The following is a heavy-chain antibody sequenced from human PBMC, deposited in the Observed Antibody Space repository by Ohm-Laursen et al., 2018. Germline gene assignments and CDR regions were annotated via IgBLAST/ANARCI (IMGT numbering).Heavy chain of an antibody. CDR1: GFTLSNYG. Sequence: SLRLSCAASGFTLSNYGMHWVRQAPGKGLEWVSAISGSGGSTYYADSVKGRFTISRDNSKNTLYLQMNSLRAEDTAVYYCATRGLVSIAARRHFDYWGQGTLVTVSS. V-gene: IGHV3-23*01. D-gene: IGHD6-6*01. J-gene: IGHJ4*02. CDR2: ISGSGGST. CDR3: ATRGLVSIAARRHFDY.